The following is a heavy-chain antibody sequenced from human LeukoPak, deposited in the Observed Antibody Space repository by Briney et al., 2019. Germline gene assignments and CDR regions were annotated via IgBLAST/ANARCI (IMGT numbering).Heavy chain of an antibody. D-gene: IGHD3-22*01. J-gene: IGHJ3*02. V-gene: IGHV4-59*01. CDR2: INYSGNT. Sequence: SETLSLTRAVSGASISSSYWSWIRQPPGKGLEWIGYINYSGNTKYNPPLESPVTISVDASNNQFSLTLSSVTAADTAFYYCARGYYDSRGYSNTFDIWGQGTLVTVSS. CDR1: GASISSSY. CDR3: ARGYYDSRGYSNTFDI.